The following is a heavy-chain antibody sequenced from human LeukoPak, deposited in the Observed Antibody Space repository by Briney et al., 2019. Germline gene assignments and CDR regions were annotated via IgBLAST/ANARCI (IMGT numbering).Heavy chain of an antibody. Sequence: GASVKVSCKASGYTFTGYYMHWVRQAPGQGLEWMGRINPNSGGTNYAQKFQGRVTMTRDTSISTAYMELSRLRSDDTAVYYCAREAYYDSSGYYYWGQGTLVTVSS. J-gene: IGHJ4*02. CDR2: INPNSGGT. V-gene: IGHV1-2*06. CDR3: AREAYYDSSGYYY. CDR1: GYTFTGYY. D-gene: IGHD3-22*01.